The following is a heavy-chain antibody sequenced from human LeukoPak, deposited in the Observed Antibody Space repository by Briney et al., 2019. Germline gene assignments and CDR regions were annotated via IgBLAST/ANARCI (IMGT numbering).Heavy chain of an antibody. V-gene: IGHV1-69*05. D-gene: IGHD5-24*01. CDR1: GGTFSSYA. Sequence: SVKVSCKASGGTFSSYAISWVRQAPGQGLEWMGGIIPIFGTANYAQKFQGRVTITTDESTSTAYMELSSLRSEDTAVYYCARDRDGYNFSFDYWGQGTLVIVSS. J-gene: IGHJ4*02. CDR3: ARDRDGYNFSFDY. CDR2: IIPIFGTA.